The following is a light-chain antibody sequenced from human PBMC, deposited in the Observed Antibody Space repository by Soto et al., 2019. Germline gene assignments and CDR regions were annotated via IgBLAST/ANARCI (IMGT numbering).Light chain of an antibody. CDR1: SSDVGGYNY. CDR2: GVN. Sequence: QSVLTQPASVSGSPGQSLTISCTGTSSDVGGYNYVSWYQQHPGKAPKLLIYGVNNRPSGVSNRFSGSKSGNTASLTISGLQAEDEADYYCSSYTRSSTVIFGGGTKLTVL. CDR3: SSYTRSSTVI. V-gene: IGLV2-14*01. J-gene: IGLJ2*01.